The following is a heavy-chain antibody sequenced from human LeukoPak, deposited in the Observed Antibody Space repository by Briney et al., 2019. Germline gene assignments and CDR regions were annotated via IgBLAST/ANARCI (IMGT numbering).Heavy chain of an antibody. D-gene: IGHD6-13*01. CDR2: INHSGST. V-gene: IGHV4-34*01. CDR1: GGSFSGYY. CDR3: ARPGQQRGEYYFDY. J-gene: IGHJ4*02. Sequence: PSETLSLTCAVYGGSFSGYYWSWIRQPPGKGLEWIGEINHSGSTNYNPSLKSRVTISVDTSKNQFSLKLSSVTAADTAVYYCARPGQQRGEYYFDYWGQGTLVTVSS.